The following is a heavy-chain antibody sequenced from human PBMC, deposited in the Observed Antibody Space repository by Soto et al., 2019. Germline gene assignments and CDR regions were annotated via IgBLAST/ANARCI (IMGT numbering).Heavy chain of an antibody. CDR2: INHSGST. CDR3: ARGRGSTSYGYYYYYYMDV. Sequence: QVQLQQWGAGLLKPSETLSLTCAVYGGSFSGYYWSWIRQPPGKGLEWIGEINHSGSTNYNPSLKRRVTISVDTSKNQFSLKLSSVTAADTAVYYCARGRGSTSYGYYYYYYMDVWGKGTTVTVSS. D-gene: IGHD2-2*01. V-gene: IGHV4-34*01. CDR1: GGSFSGYY. J-gene: IGHJ6*03.